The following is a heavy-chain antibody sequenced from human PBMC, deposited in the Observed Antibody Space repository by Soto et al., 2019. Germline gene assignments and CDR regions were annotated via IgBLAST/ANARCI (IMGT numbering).Heavy chain of an antibody. Sequence: QVQLQESGPGLVKPSQTLSLTCTVSGGSISSGDYYWSWIRQPPGKGLEWIGYIYYSGSTYYNPSRKSRISILVDXSKNQFSLKLSSVTAADTAVYYCASASSLTRHFDYWGQGTLVTVSS. CDR2: IYYSGST. D-gene: IGHD3-10*01. CDR1: GGSISSGDYY. J-gene: IGHJ4*02. CDR3: ASASSLTRHFDY. V-gene: IGHV4-30-4*01.